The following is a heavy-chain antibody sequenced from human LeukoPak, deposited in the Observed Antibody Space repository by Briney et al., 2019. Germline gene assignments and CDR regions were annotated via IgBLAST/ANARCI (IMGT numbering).Heavy chain of an antibody. V-gene: IGHV1-2*02. CDR1: GYTFTGYY. CDR3: ARLRADHFDY. D-gene: IGHD5-12*01. CDR2: IKPNGGGT. Sequence: ASLKVSCKDSGYTFTGYYMHWVRPAPGQGLEWMGWIKPNGGGTNNAQKFQGRVTMTRDTSIRTAYMEQIRLRSDDTAVYYCARLRADHFDYWGQGTLVTVSS. J-gene: IGHJ4*02.